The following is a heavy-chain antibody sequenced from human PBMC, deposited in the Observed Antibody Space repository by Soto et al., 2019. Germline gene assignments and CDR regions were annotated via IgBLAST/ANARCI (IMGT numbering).Heavy chain of an antibody. CDR2: ISYDGSNK. J-gene: IGHJ6*02. CDR1: GFTFSSYA. D-gene: IGHD3-10*01. V-gene: IGHV3-30-3*01. Sequence: GGSLRLSCAASGFTFSSYAMHWVRQAPGKGLEWVAVISYDGSNKYYADSVKGRFTISRDNSKNTLYLQMNSLRAEDTAVYYCARGSGSYYNGVGYYYGMDVWGQGTTVTVSS. CDR3: ARGSGSYYNGVGYYYGMDV.